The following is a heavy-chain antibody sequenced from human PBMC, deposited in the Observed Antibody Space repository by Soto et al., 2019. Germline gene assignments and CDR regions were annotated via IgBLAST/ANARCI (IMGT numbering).Heavy chain of an antibody. CDR1: GFTFSGYG. V-gene: IGHV3-23*01. J-gene: IGHJ6*02. Sequence: GGSLRVSCAAAGFTFSGYGMRWVRQDPGKGLEWVSAISGSGGSTYYADSVKGRFTISRDNSKNTLYLQMNSLRAEDTAVYYCAKDRDFDWFPSMDVWGQGTTVTVSS. D-gene: IGHD3-9*01. CDR2: ISGSGGST. CDR3: AKDRDFDWFPSMDV.